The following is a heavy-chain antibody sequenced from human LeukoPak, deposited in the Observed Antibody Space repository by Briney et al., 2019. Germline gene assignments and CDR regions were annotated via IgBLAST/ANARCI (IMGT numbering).Heavy chain of an antibody. CDR3: ARDRSTTGYYYYMDV. Sequence: ASVKVSCKASGYTFTGYYMHWVRQAPGQGLEWMGIINPSGGSTSYAQKFQGRVTMTRDMSTSTVYMELSSLRSEDTAVYYCARDRSTTGYYYYMDVWGKGTTVTVSS. CDR2: INPSGGST. CDR1: GYTFTGYY. J-gene: IGHJ6*03. V-gene: IGHV1-46*01. D-gene: IGHD1-1*01.